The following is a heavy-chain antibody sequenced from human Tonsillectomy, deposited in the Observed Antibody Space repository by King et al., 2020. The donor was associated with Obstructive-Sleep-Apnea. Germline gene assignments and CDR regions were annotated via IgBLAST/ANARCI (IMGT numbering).Heavy chain of an antibody. Sequence: VQLVESGGGVVQPGRSLRRSCPASGFTFSSYAMHWVRQAPGKGLEWVALISYDGSIKYYPASVMGRFTSSRDNSKNTLFLQMNSLRAEDTAIYYCARGDYFDSRVLRGDYYYGMDVWGQGTTVTVSS. CDR2: ISYDGSIK. D-gene: IGHD3-22*01. V-gene: IGHV3-30-3*01. J-gene: IGHJ6*02. CDR3: ARGDYFDSRVLRGDYYYGMDV. CDR1: GFTFSSYA.